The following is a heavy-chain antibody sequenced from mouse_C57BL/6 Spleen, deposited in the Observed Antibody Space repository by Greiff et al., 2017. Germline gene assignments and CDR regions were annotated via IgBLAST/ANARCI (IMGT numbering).Heavy chain of an antibody. CDR3: ARERDWEEGFGY. J-gene: IGHJ2*01. V-gene: IGHV1-72*01. D-gene: IGHD4-1*01. Sequence: QVQLQQPGAELVKPGASVKLSCKASGYTFTSYWMHWVKQRPGRGLEWIGRIDPNSGGTKYNEKFKSKATLTVDKPSSTAYMQLSSLTSEDSAVYDCARERDWEEGFGYWGQGTTLTVSS. CDR1: GYTFTSYW. CDR2: IDPNSGGT.